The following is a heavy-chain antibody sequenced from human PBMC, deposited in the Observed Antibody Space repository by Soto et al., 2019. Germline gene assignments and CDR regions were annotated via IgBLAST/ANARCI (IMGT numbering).Heavy chain of an antibody. CDR1: GGSFSGYY. CDR2: INRSGST. CDR3: ARKVLRYFDWLSNWFDP. J-gene: IGHJ5*02. Sequence: SETLSLTCAVYGGSFSGYYWSWIRQPPGKGLEWIGEINRSGSTNYNPSLKSRVTISVDTSKNQFSLKLSSVTAADTAVYYCARKVLRYFDWLSNWFDPWGQGTLVTVS. V-gene: IGHV4-34*01. D-gene: IGHD3-9*01.